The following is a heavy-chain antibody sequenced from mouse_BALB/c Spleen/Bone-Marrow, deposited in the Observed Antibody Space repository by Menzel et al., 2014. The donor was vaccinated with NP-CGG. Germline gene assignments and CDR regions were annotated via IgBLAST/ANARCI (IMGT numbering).Heavy chain of an antibody. CDR3: ARGGYYGSSLFAY. D-gene: IGHD1-1*01. CDR2: ILPGSGST. CDR1: GYTFSSYW. J-gene: IGHJ3*01. Sequence: QVQLQQSGAELMKPGASVKISCKATGYTFSSYWIEWVKQRPGHGLEWIGEILPGSGSTNYNEKFKGKATFTADTSSNTAYMQLSSLTPEDSAVYFCARGGYYGSSLFAYWGQGTLVTVSA. V-gene: IGHV1-9*01.